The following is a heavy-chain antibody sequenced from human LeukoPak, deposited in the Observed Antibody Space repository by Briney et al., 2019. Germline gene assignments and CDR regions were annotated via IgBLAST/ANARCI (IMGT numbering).Heavy chain of an antibody. D-gene: IGHD6-13*01. CDR3: ARERYSSSWYVDY. V-gene: IGHV4-61*08. CDR2: IYYSGST. CDR1: GGSISSGGYY. Sequence: PSETLSLTCTVSGGSISSGGYYWSWIRQPPGKGLEWIGNIYYSGSTIYDPSLKSRVTISLDTSKNQFSLKLNSVAAADTAVYYCARERYSSSWYVDYWGQGTLVTASS. J-gene: IGHJ4*02.